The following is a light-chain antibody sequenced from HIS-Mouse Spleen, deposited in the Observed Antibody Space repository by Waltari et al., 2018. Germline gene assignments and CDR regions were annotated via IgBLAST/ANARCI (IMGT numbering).Light chain of an antibody. V-gene: IGLV2-11*01. CDR2: DVS. Sequence: QSALTQPRSVSVCPVQSVTISCTRTSSVVGGYNFVSWYQQPPGKAPKLMIYDVSKRPSGVPDRFSGSKSGNTASLTISGLQAEDEADYYCCSYAGSYRVFGTGTKVTVL. J-gene: IGLJ1*01. CDR3: CSYAGSYRV. CDR1: SSVVGGYNF.